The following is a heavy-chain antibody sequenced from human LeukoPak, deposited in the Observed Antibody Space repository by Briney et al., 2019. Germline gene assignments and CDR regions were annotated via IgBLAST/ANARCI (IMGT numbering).Heavy chain of an antibody. CDR2: IYYTGST. CDR1: GGSISTYY. J-gene: IGHJ5*02. CDR3: ARGTYSYGTEVWFDP. D-gene: IGHD3-10*01. Sequence: SETLSLTCTVSGGSISTYYWSWIRQPPGKGLEWIGYIYYTGSTDYSPSLESRLTISVDTSKNQFSLKLSSVTAADTAVYYCARGTYSYGTEVWFDPWGQGTLVTVSS. V-gene: IGHV4-59*01.